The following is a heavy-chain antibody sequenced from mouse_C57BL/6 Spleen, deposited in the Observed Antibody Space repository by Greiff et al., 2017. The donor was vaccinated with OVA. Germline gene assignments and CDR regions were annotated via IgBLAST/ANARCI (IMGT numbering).Heavy chain of an antibody. CDR2: IHPNSGST. D-gene: IGHD2-1*01. J-gene: IGHJ3*01. CDR3: AREGDGNPAGFAY. Sequence: QVQLKQPGAELVKPGASVKLSCKASGYTFTSYWMHWVKQRPGQGLEWIGMIHPNSGSTNYNEKFKSKATLTVDKSSSTAYMQLSSLTSEDSAVYYCAREGDGNPAGFAYWGQGTLVTVSA. CDR1: GYTFTSYW. V-gene: IGHV1-64*01.